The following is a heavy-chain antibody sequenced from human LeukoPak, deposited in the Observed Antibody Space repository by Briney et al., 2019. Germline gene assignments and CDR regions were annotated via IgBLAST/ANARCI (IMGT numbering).Heavy chain of an antibody. J-gene: IGHJ5*02. CDR2: IIPIFGTA. CDR3: ARDRDGELLRSWFDP. CDR1: GYTLTELS. Sequence: ASVKVSCKVSGYTLTELSMHWVRQAPGKGLEWMGGIIPIFGTANYAQKFQGRVTITADESTSTAYMELSSLRSEDTAVYYCARDRDGELLRSWFDPWGQGTLVTVSS. D-gene: IGHD3-10*01. V-gene: IGHV1-69*13.